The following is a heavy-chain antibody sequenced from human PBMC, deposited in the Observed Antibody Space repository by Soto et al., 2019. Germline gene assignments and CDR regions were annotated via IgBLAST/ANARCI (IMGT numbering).Heavy chain of an antibody. D-gene: IGHD5-18*01. CDR1: GGSFTSNNW. V-gene: IGHV4-4*02. CDR2: IYHSGST. J-gene: IGHJ4*02. Sequence: SETLSLTWAVSGGSFTSNNWWTWVRQPPGQGLEWIGEIYHSGSTNYNPSLKSRVTISVDKSKNQFSLKLSSVTAADTAVYYRARGFGYRYGLATSFDYWGQGTLVTASS. CDR3: ARGFGYRYGLATSFDY.